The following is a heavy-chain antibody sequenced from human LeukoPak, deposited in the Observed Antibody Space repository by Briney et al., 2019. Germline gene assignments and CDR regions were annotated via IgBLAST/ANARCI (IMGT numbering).Heavy chain of an antibody. CDR1: ELTFNNFA. Sequence: PGGSLRLACAASELTFNNFAFFWVRQAPGKGLEWVSDISGRGMSTYYADSVKGRFTISRDNSKNSLFLEMNSLRVEDTATYYCAKNLFNDFAGSAFFVIIDVWGKGSTVTVPS. CDR3: AKNLFNDFAGSAFFVIIDV. V-gene: IGHV3-23*01. D-gene: IGHD1-1*01. J-gene: IGHJ6*04. CDR2: ISGRGMST.